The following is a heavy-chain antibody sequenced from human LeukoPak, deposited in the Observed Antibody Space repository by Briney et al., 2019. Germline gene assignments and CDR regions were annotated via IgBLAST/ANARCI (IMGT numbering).Heavy chain of an antibody. CDR1: GFTFSRYW. CDR3: ARGAPAYYYDSSGSSYAFDI. J-gene: IGHJ3*02. CDR2: MNQDGSEK. V-gene: IGHV3-7*01. Sequence: GGSLRLSCGVSGFTFSRYWMSWVRQAPGKGLEWVAHMNQDGSEKYYVDSVKGRFTVSRDNGKHALYLQINRLRVEDTAVYYCARGAPAYYYDSSGSSYAFDIWGQGTMVTVSS. D-gene: IGHD3-22*01.